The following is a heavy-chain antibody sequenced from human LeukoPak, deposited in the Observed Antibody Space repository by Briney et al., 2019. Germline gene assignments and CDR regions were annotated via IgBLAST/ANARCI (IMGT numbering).Heavy chain of an antibody. CDR2: IYYNGNT. CDR1: GASISSSY. V-gene: IGHV4-59*08. Sequence: SETLSLTCTVSGASISSSYWSWIRQPPRKRLEWIGYIYYNGNTNSNPSLKSRVTISADTSKNQFSLKLSSVTAADTAVYYCARLWSARGPVAGYSSGWPFDYWGQGTLVTVSS. CDR3: ARLWSARGPVAGYSSGWPFDY. J-gene: IGHJ4*02. D-gene: IGHD6-19*01.